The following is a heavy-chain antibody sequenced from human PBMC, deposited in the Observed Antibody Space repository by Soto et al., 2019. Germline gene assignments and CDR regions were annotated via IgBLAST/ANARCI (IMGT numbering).Heavy chain of an antibody. J-gene: IGHJ6*02. Sequence: PGGSLRLSCAASGFTFSSYAMHWVRQAPGKGLEWVAVISYDGNNKYYADSVKGRFTISRDNSKNTLYLQMNSLRAEDTAVYYCARDKGAPEPTTVTKSGHYYGMDVWGQGTTVTVSS. CDR1: GFTFSSYA. CDR3: ARDKGAPEPTTVTKSGHYYGMDV. CDR2: ISYDGNNK. D-gene: IGHD4-17*01. V-gene: IGHV3-30-3*01.